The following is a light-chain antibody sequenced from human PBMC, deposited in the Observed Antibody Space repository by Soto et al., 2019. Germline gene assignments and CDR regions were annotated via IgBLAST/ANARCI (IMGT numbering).Light chain of an antibody. CDR3: LQYYTYPWT. CDR2: GAS. V-gene: IGKV1-6*01. J-gene: IGKJ1*01. CDR1: QAIRND. Sequence: AIQMTQSPSSLSASVGDRVTITCRASQAIRNDLGWYQQKPGKAPNLLIYGASNLQAGVPVRFSASGSGTNFTLTISNLQPEDLASYYCLQYYTYPWTFGQGTKVEI.